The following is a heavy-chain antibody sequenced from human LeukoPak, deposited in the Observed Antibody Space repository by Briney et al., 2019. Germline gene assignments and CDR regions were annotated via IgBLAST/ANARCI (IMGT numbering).Heavy chain of an antibody. CDR1: GFTFSSYG. CDR3: ARDLYDSDGYPSFHH. D-gene: IGHD3-22*01. J-gene: IGHJ1*01. CDR2: IWYDGSKK. V-gene: IGHV3-33*01. Sequence: GGSLRLSCAASGFTFSSYGMSWVRLAPGKGLEWVSLIWYDGSKKFYADSVKGRFTISRDNSKNTVYLQMNSLRAGDTAIYYCARDLYDSDGYPSFHHWGQGTLVTVSS.